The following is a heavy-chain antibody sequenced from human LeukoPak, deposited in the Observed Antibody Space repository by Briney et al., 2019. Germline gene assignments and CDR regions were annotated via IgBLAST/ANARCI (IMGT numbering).Heavy chain of an antibody. D-gene: IGHD3-22*01. Sequence: ASVKVSCKASGYTFTNYGITWVRQAPGQGLEWMGWISAYNGNTNYAQNVQGRVSMTTDTSTSTAYMELRSLRYDDTAVYYCARRRIAMIVDDSFDIWGQGTVVTVSS. J-gene: IGHJ3*02. CDR3: ARRRIAMIVDDSFDI. V-gene: IGHV1-18*01. CDR1: GYTFTNYG. CDR2: ISAYNGNT.